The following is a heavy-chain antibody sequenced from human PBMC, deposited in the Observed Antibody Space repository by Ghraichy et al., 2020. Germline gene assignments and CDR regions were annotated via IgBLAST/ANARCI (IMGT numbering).Heavy chain of an antibody. CDR1: GDSVSSNSVG. CDR3: ARAIGHPKGDWFDS. Sequence: SQTLSLTCAISGDSVSSNSVGWNWIRQSPSRGLEWMGRTYFRSKWFYDYALSVRGRITVNPDTSKNQFSLLLDSVTPEDLAIYYCARAIGHPKGDWFDSWGQGISVIVSS. D-gene: IGHD3-16*01. CDR2: TYFRSKWFY. V-gene: IGHV6-1*01. J-gene: IGHJ5*01.